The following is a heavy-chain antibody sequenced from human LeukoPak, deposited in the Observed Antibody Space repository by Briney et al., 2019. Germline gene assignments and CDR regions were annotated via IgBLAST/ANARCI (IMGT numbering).Heavy chain of an antibody. CDR2: IYYSGST. CDR3: ARLSIAARPAPDY. D-gene: IGHD6-6*01. J-gene: IGHJ4*02. Sequence: PSETLSLTCTVSGVSISSYYWSWIRQPPGKGLEWIGYIYYSGSTNYNPSLKSRVTISVDTSKNQFSLKLSSVTAADTAVYYCARLSIAARPAPDYWGQGTLVTVSS. V-gene: IGHV4-59*01. CDR1: GVSISSYY.